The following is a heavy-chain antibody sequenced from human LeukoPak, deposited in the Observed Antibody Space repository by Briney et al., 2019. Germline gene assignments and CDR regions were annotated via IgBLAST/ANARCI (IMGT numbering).Heavy chain of an antibody. CDR1: GGSISSYY. D-gene: IGHD3-10*01. J-gene: IGHJ6*04. Sequence: PSETLSLTCTVSGGSISSYYWSWLRQPAGKGLEWIVRIYTSGSTNYNPSLKSRVTISVDKSKNQFSLTLSSVTAADTALYYCATDHGSGLMDVWGKGTTVTVSS. V-gene: IGHV4-4*07. CDR3: ATDHGSGLMDV. CDR2: IYTSGST.